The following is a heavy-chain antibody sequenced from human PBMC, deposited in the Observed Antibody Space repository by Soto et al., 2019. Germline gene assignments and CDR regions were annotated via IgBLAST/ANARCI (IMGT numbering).Heavy chain of an antibody. Sequence: EVQLLESGGGLVQPGGSLRLSCAASGFTFSSYAMSWVRQAPGMGLEWVSVISGSGYATYYADSVKGRFTVSRDNSNNPLYLQMNSLRAEDTAVYYCAKEETELVNYYYYYGMDVCSQGTRVTVSS. J-gene: IGHJ6*02. CDR1: GFTFSSYA. V-gene: IGHV3-23*01. CDR3: AKEETELVNYYYYYGMDV. CDR2: ISGSGYAT. D-gene: IGHD3-10*01.